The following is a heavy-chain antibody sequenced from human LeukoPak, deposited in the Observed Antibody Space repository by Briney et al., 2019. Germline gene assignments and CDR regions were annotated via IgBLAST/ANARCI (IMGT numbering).Heavy chain of an antibody. Sequence: GASVKVSCKASGYTFTSYGISWVRQAPGQGLEWMGWISAYNGNTNYAQKLQGRVTMTTDTSTSTAYMELRSLRSDDTAVYYCARGGPMYGDYYYYYMDVWGKGTTVTISS. D-gene: IGHD4-17*01. J-gene: IGHJ6*03. CDR2: ISAYNGNT. CDR3: ARGGPMYGDYYYYYMDV. CDR1: GYTFTSYG. V-gene: IGHV1-18*01.